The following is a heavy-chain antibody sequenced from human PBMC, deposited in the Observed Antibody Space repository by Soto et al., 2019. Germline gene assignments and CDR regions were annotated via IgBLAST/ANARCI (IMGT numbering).Heavy chain of an antibody. CDR2: MYPGDSDT. CDR1: GYDFNTNW. Sequence: PGESLKIPCRGPGYDFNTNWFGWVRQLPGRGLEWVGIMYPGDSDTRYNPSLQGHVTLSVDVTVSTAFLQWRSLETSDTGMYFCARLPRDCNKTSCYYADHWGQGTQVTVSS. J-gene: IGHJ4*02. CDR3: ARLPRDCNKTSCYYADH. V-gene: IGHV5-51*01. D-gene: IGHD3-22*01.